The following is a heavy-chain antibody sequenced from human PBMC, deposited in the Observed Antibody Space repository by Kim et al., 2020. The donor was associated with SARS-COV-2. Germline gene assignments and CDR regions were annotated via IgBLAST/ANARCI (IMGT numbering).Heavy chain of an antibody. D-gene: IGHD3-10*01. CDR3: TRGWLGRADH. V-gene: IGHV3-48*03. Sequence: GGSLRLSCAASGFNFSTYEINWVRQPPGKGLEWISYISNSGSATYYAEYVKGRFAISRDNAENLLTLQINSLRAEDTATYYCTRGWLGRADHWGQGTLVT. CDR1: GFNFSTYE. CDR2: ISNSGSAT. J-gene: IGHJ5*02.